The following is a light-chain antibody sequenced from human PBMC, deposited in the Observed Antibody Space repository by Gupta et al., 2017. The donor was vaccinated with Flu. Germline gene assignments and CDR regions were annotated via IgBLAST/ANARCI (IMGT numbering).Light chain of an antibody. V-gene: IGLV3-1*01. CDR3: WAWAGSTYV. J-gene: IGLJ1*01. CDR2: QDT. CDR1: EVGDKY. Sequence: SPVQSSGIACSGDEVGDKYACWYQQKPGKSPTLVIYQDTKRPSGVPERFSGSKSGNTATLTISGPQAVDEADYYCWAWAGSTYVFGGETKVTVL.